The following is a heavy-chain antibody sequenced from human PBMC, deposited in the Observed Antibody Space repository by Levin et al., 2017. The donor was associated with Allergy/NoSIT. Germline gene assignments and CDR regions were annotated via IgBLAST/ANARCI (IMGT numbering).Heavy chain of an antibody. D-gene: IGHD6-25*01. CDR1: GFTFSNAW. Sequence: GGSLRLSCAASGFTFSNAWMSWVRQAPGKGLEWVGRIKSKTDGGTTDYAAPVKGRFTISRDDSKNTLYLQMNSLKTEDTAVYYCTTAATSVDAFDIWGQGTMVTVSS. J-gene: IGHJ3*02. V-gene: IGHV3-15*01. CDR2: IKSKTDGGTT. CDR3: TTAATSVDAFDI.